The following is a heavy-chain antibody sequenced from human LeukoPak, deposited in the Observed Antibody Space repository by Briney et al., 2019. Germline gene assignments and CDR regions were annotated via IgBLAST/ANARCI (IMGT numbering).Heavy chain of an antibody. CDR3: ARDQRLSY. D-gene: IGHD2-2*01. CDR1: GYTFTDYY. V-gene: IGHV1-2*02. Sequence: ASVKVSCKASGYTFTDYYMHWVRQAPGQGLEWMGWINPNNGGTNSVQKFQGRVTMTRDTSITTVYMELSSLTSDDTALYYCARDQRLSYWGQGTLLTVSS. J-gene: IGHJ4*02. CDR2: INPNNGGT.